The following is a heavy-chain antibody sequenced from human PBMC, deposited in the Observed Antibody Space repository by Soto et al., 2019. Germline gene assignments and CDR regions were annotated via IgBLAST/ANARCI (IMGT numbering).Heavy chain of an antibody. J-gene: IGHJ4*02. CDR3: ARGTYGDYDL. CDR2: VSAGGTST. V-gene: IGHV3-23*01. D-gene: IGHD4-17*01. CDR1: GFTFSTCA. Sequence: GGSLRLSCAASGFTFSTCAMSWVRQAPEKGLEWVSAVSAGGTSTYYAISVEGRFTISRDNSKNILFLQMDTLRADDTALYYCARGTYGDYDLWGQGTLVTVSS.